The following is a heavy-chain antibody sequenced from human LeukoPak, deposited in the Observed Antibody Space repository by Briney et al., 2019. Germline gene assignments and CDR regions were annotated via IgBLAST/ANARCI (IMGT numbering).Heavy chain of an antibody. D-gene: IGHD3-10*01. CDR2: INYSGNT. Sequence: SETLSLPYTVSGASINDYYRSWIRQPPGKGLEWIGYINYSGNTNCNPSLKSRATISVDTSKNQFSLKLSSLTAADTAVYYCASFSWGSGSYNQATIRSWFDAWGEQSLVIVSS. CDR3: ASFSWGSGSYNQATIRSWFDA. CDR1: GASINDYY. J-gene: IGHJ5*02. V-gene: IGHV4-59*08.